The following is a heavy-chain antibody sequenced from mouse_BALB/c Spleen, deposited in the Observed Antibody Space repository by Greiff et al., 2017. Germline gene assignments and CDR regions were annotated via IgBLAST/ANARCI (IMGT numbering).Heavy chain of an antibody. J-gene: IGHJ3*01. Sequence: EVMLVESGGGLVQPGGSLKLSCAASGFTFSSYGMSWVRQTPDKRLELVATINSNGGSTYYPDSMKGRFTISRDNAKNTLYLQMSSLKSEDTAMYYCARDPYGNWFAYWGQGTLVTVSA. D-gene: IGHD2-10*02. V-gene: IGHV5-6-3*01. CDR2: INSNGGST. CDR3: ARDPYGNWFAY. CDR1: GFTFSSYG.